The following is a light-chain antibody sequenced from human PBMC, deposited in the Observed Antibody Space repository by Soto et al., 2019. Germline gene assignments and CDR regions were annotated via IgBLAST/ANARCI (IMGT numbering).Light chain of an antibody. CDR1: QSVSSN. J-gene: IGKJ1*01. V-gene: IGKV3-15*01. CDR2: GAS. Sequence: EIVMTQSPATLSVSPGEGDTLSCRASQSVSSNLAWYQQKPGQAPRLLIYGASTRATVIPARFSDSGSGTEFTLTISSLQPDDCGTYYCQQYSDKWTFGQGTKV. CDR3: QQYSDKWT.